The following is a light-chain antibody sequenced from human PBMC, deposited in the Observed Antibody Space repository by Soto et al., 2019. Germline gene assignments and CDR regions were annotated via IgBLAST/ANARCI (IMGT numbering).Light chain of an antibody. CDR3: QESHTTLMST. V-gene: IGKV1-39*01. J-gene: IGKJ3*01. Sequence: DIQMTQSPSSLSASVGDRVIIICRASQNIRNTLNWYQYKPGRAHKLLIYAASHLESGVPSRFSDSGCGTELTLSINRLQPEDFAPDYCQESHTTLMSTVGPGAKVDVK. CDR1: QNIRNT. CDR2: AAS.